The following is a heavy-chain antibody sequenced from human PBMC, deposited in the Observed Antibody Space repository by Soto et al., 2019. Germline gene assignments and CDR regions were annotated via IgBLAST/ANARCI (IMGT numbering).Heavy chain of an antibody. Sequence: QVQLQQWGAGLLKPSETLSLTCAVYGGSFSGYYWSWIRQPPGKGLEWFGENNHSGSTNYNPSLKSRVTISVDTSTNQFSLKLSSVTAADTAVYYCASSGSSYCDLWGRGTLVTVSS. CDR3: ASSGSSYCDL. V-gene: IGHV4-34*01. CDR1: GGSFSGYY. D-gene: IGHD3-10*01. CDR2: NNHSGST. J-gene: IGHJ2*01.